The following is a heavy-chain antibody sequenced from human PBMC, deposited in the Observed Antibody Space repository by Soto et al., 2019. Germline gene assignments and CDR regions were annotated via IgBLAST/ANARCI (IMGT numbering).Heavy chain of an antibody. CDR3: ARTYECAKFDCYRAFDI. Sequence: QVQLVESGGGVILPGGSLRLSCAASGFTFSSYAMHWVRQAPGTGPEWVAATSSDGTDNVYADSVSGRFTISRDNSKNTLYLQMNSLRSEDAAVYYCARTYECAKFDCYRAFDIWGQGTMVTVSS. J-gene: IGHJ3*02. V-gene: IGHV3-30*04. D-gene: IGHD2-21*02. CDR1: GFTFSSYA. CDR2: TSSDGTDN.